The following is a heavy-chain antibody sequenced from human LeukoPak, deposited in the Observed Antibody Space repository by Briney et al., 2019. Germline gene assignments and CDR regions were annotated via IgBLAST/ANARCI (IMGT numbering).Heavy chain of an antibody. CDR2: IDQSGST. V-gene: IGHV4-4*02. D-gene: IGHD2-21*01. CDR1: GGSISRGHW. Sequence: SETLSLTCAVSGGSISRGHWWSWVRQPPGKGLEWIGEIDQSGSTNYNPSLKSRVTISVDNSKNQFSLKLTSVTAADTAMYYCTRNGDYCLDYWGQGTLVTVSS. J-gene: IGHJ4*02. CDR3: TRNGDYCLDY.